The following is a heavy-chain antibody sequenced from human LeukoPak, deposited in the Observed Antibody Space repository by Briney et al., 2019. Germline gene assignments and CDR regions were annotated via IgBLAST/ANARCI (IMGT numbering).Heavy chain of an antibody. CDR1: GESISSGDYY. D-gene: IGHD5-12*01. CDR2: IYYSGTS. Sequence: SETLSLTCTVSGESISSGDYYWTWIRQHPGKGLEWIGYIYYSGTSYYNPSLKSRVTISIDTSKNQFPLNLSSVTAADTAVYYCARDRSGYSGQGPFDYWGQGTLVTVSP. CDR3: ARDRSGYSGQGPFDY. V-gene: IGHV4-31*03. J-gene: IGHJ4*02.